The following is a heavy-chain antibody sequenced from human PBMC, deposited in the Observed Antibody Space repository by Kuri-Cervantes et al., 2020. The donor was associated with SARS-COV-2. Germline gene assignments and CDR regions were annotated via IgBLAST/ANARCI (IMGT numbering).Heavy chain of an antibody. J-gene: IGHJ4*02. CDR2: INAGNGNT. CDR1: GYTFTSYA. V-gene: IGHV1-3*01. CDR3: ARETSRTSGTGYYFDY. Sequence: ASVKVSCKASGYTFTSYAMHWVRQAPGQRLEWMGWINAGNGNTKYSQKFQGRVTITRDTSASTAYMELSSLRSEDTAVYHCARETSRTSGTGYYFDYWGQGTLVTVSS. D-gene: IGHD6-19*01.